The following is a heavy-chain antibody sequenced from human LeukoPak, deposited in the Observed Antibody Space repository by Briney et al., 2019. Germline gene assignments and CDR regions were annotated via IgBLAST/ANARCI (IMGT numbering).Heavy chain of an antibody. J-gene: IGHJ6*03. CDR2: AADSGST. CDR3: ARGFYDSSGYFYYYYMDV. CDR1: GDSMSDYF. Sequence: SETLSLTCTVSGDSMSDYFWTWIRQPPGKGLEWIGYAADSGSTNYNPSLKSRVTISVDSSTNHFSLRLTSVTAADTAVYYCARGFYDSSGYFYYYYMDVWGKGTTVTISS. D-gene: IGHD3-22*01. V-gene: IGHV4-59*01.